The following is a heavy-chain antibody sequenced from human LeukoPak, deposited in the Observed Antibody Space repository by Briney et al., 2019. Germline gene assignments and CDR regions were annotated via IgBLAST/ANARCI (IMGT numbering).Heavy chain of an antibody. CDR3: ARDIGYYYGSGSYYNGLHDAFDI. CDR2: INTNTGNP. D-gene: IGHD3-10*01. Sequence: ASVKVSCKASGYTFTSYAMNWVRQAPGQGLEWMGWINTNTGNPTYAQGFTGRFVFSLDTSVSTAYLQISSLKAEDTAVYYCARDIGYYYGSGSYYNGLHDAFDIWGQGTMVTVSS. J-gene: IGHJ3*02. CDR1: GYTFTSYA. V-gene: IGHV7-4-1*02.